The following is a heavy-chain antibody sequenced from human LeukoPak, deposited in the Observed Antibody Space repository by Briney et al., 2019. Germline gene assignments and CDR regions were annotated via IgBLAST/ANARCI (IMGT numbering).Heavy chain of an antibody. Sequence: ASVKVSCKASGYTFTNYGISWVRQAPGQGLEWMGWINTYNGNTNYAQKFQGRVTMTTDKSTSTAYMELRSLRSDDTAVYYCAINSPRDVAGRQFLPGVLSLLSQCDNCFDPWGQGTLVSVSS. D-gene: IGHD7-27*01. CDR1: GYTFTNYG. CDR2: INTYNGNT. V-gene: IGHV1-18*04. J-gene: IGHJ5*02. CDR3: AINSPRDVAGRQFLPGVLSLLSQCDNCFDP.